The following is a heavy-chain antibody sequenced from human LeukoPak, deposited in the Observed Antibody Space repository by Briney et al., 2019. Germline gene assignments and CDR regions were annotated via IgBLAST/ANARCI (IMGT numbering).Heavy chain of an antibody. V-gene: IGHV1-18*01. CDR3: TRGVAVATAYYFDY. CDR1: GFTFSAYG. J-gene: IGHJ4*02. D-gene: IGHD4-23*01. CDR2: ISNHNGNT. Sequence: ASVKVSCKTSGFTFSAYGIAWVRQAPGHGPEWMGWISNHNGNTHYAQKFQGRNTVTTDISTGTASMELRSLKSDDTAVYYCTRGVAVATAYYFDYWGRGTLVTVAS.